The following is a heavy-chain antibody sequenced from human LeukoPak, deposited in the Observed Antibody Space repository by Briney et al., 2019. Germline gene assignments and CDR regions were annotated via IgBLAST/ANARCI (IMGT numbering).Heavy chain of an antibody. Sequence: SETLSLTCTVSGGSISSSSYYWGWIRQPPGKGLEWIGYIYYSGSTNYNPSLKSRVTISVDTSKNQFSLKLSSVTAADTAVYYCARDSARGALTNAFDIWGQGTMVTVSS. J-gene: IGHJ3*02. V-gene: IGHV4-61*01. CDR3: ARDSARGALTNAFDI. CDR1: GGSISSSSYY. D-gene: IGHD1-26*01. CDR2: IYYSGST.